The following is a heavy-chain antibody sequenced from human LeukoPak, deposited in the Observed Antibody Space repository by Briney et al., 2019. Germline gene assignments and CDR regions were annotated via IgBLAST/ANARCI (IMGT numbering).Heavy chain of an antibody. V-gene: IGHV1-69*13. J-gene: IGHJ6*02. CDR3: ARGALYDSSGYYVPYYYYGMDV. CDR1: GGTFSSYA. CDR2: IIPIFGTA. Sequence: GASVKVSCKASGGTFSSYAISWVRQAPGQGLEWMGGIIPIFGTANYAQKFQGRVTITADESTSTAYMELSSLRSEDTAVYYCARGALYDSSGYYVPYYYYGMDVWGQGTTVTVSS. D-gene: IGHD3-22*01.